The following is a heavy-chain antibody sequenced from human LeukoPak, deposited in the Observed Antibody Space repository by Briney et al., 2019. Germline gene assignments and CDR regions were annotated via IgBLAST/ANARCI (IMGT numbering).Heavy chain of an antibody. D-gene: IGHD2-21*02. J-gene: IGHJ4*02. CDR1: EFTVSSNY. CDR3: ARANCGGDCFPYYFDY. Sequence: PGGSLRLSCAASEFTVSSNYMSWVRQGPGKGLEGVSVIYSGGSTYYADSVKGRFTISRDNSKNTLYLQMNSLRAEDTAVYYCARANCGGDCFPYYFDYWGQGTLVTVSS. V-gene: IGHV3-66*01. CDR2: IYSGGST.